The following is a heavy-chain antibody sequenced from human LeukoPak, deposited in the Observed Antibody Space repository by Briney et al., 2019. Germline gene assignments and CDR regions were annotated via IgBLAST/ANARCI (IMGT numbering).Heavy chain of an antibody. V-gene: IGHV5-51*01. D-gene: IGHD6-19*01. Sequence: GESLKISCKGSGYRFTRNWIGWVRQMPGKGLEWMGIIYPGDSDTRYSPSFQGQVTISADKSISTAYLQWSSLKASDTAMYYCARTEWYSSGWYDYWGQGTLVTVSS. CDR3: ARTEWYSSGWYDY. CDR1: GYRFTRNW. J-gene: IGHJ4*02. CDR2: IYPGDSDT.